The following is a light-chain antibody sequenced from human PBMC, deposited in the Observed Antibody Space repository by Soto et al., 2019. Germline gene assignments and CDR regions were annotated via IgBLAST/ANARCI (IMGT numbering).Light chain of an antibody. V-gene: IGKV1-27*01. CDR1: QGISNY. CDR2: AAS. Sequence: DIQMTQSPSSLSASVGDRVTITCWASQGISNYLAWYQQKPGKLPELLIYAASTLQSGVPSRFSGSGSGTDFTLTISGLQPEDVAPYYCQHYNTAPWAFGQGTKVEVK. CDR3: QHYNTAPWA. J-gene: IGKJ1*01.